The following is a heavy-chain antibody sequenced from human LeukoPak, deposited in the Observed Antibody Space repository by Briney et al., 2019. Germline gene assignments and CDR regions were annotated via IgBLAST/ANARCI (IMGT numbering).Heavy chain of an antibody. V-gene: IGHV4-59*01. CDR1: GASINSYY. D-gene: IGHD4-17*01. Sequence: SETLSLTCTVSGASINSYYWSWIRQPPGKGLEWIGCVSYSGSTDYNPALKSRATISEDTSKSQVSLKLSSVTAADTAVYFCARGKFGDFEDWGQGTTVTVSS. CDR2: VSYSGST. CDR3: ARGKFGDFED. J-gene: IGHJ6*02.